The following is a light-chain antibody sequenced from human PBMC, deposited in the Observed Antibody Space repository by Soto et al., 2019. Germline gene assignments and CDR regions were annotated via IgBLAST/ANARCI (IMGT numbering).Light chain of an antibody. CDR2: GAS. V-gene: IGKV3-15*01. J-gene: IGKJ1*01. CDR1: QSVSSN. CDR3: QQYNDWPWT. Sequence: EIVMTQSPATLSVSPGERATLSCRASQSVSSNLAWYQQKPGQTPRLLMYGASTRATGIPARFSGSGSGTEFTLTISSLQSEYFAVYYCQQYNDWPWTFGQGTKVDIK.